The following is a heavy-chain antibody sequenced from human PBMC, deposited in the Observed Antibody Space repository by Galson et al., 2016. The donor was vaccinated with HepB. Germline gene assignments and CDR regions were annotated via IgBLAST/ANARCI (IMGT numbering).Heavy chain of an antibody. CDR2: ISFDGSYE. CDR3: ASLEVGTKANEDY. Sequence: SLRLSCAASGFSFNNYAMHWVRQAPGKGLEWVAFISFDGSYEFFANSVKGRFAISRDNSKNTMYLQMNSLRPEDTAVYYCASLEVGTKANEDYWGQGTLVTVSA. J-gene: IGHJ4*02. V-gene: IGHV3-30*09. D-gene: IGHD1-14*01. CDR1: GFSFNNYA.